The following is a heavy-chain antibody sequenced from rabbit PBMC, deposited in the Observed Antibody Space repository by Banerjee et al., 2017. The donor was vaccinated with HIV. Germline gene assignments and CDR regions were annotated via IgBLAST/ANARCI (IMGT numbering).Heavy chain of an antibody. CDR2: IYTSSGST. D-gene: IGHD6-1*01. Sequence: QSLEESGGDLVKPGASLTLTCTASGFSFSSYYYMCWVRQAPGKGLEWIACIYTSSGSTYYASWAKGRFTISKTSSTTVTLQMTSLTAADTATYFCARGADDDGYTPFNLWGPGTLVTVS. J-gene: IGHJ4*01. CDR3: ARGADDDGYTPFNL. CDR1: GFSFSSYYY. V-gene: IGHV1S40*01.